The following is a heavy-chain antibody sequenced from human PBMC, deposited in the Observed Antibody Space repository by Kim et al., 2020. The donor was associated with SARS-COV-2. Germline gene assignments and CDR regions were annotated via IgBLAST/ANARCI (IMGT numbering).Heavy chain of an antibody. Sequence: GGSLRLSCAASGFTVSSNYMSWVRQAPGKGLEWVSVIYSGGSTYYADSVKGRFTISRDHSKNTLYLQMNSLRAEDTAVYYCATKGGDGSGTYYYYGMDVWGQGTTVTVSS. CDR1: GFTVSSNY. CDR3: ATKGGDGSGTYYYYGMDV. D-gene: IGHD3-10*01. J-gene: IGHJ6*02. CDR2: IYSGGST. V-gene: IGHV3-66*02.